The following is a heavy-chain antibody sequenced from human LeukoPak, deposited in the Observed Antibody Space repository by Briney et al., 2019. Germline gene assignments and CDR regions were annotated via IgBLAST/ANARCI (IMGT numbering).Heavy chain of an antibody. D-gene: IGHD3-10*01. V-gene: IGHV4-34*01. CDR3: ARQTYYYGSGRFYNAGNWFDP. CDR2: INHSGST. Sequence: KPSETLSLTCAVYGGSFSGYYWSWIRQPPGKGLEWIGEINHSGSTNYNPSLKSRVTISVDTSKNQFSLKLSSVTAADTAVYYCARQTYYYGSGRFYNAGNWFDPWGQGTLVTVSS. J-gene: IGHJ5*02. CDR1: GGSFSGYY.